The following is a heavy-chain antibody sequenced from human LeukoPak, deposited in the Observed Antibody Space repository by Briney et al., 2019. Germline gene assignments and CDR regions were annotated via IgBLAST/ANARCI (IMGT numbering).Heavy chain of an antibody. D-gene: IGHD1-26*01. CDR1: GLTFSSYA. J-gene: IGHJ4*02. CDR3: ARASSGSYYVRNPTLDY. Sequence: GGSLRLSCAASGLTFSSYAMHWVRQAPGKGLEYVSAISSSGGTTYYANSVKGRFTVSRDNSRDTLYLQMGSLRAEDMAVYYCARASSGSYYVRNPTLDYWGQGTLVTVSS. V-gene: IGHV3-64*01. CDR2: ISSSGGTT.